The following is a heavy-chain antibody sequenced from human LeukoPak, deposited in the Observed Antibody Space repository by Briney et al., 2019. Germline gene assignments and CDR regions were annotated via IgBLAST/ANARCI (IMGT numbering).Heavy chain of an antibody. Sequence: GGSLRLSCAASGFTLDDYAMHWVRQAPGKGLEWVSGISWNSGSIGYADSVKGRFTISRDNAKNSLYLQMNSLRAEDTALYYCAKDRGRYSGYDFDYWGQGTLVTVSS. V-gene: IGHV3-9*01. D-gene: IGHD5-12*01. CDR3: AKDRGRYSGYDFDY. J-gene: IGHJ4*02. CDR2: ISWNSGSI. CDR1: GFTLDDYA.